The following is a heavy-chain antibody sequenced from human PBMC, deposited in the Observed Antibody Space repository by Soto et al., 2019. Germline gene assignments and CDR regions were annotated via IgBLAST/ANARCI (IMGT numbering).Heavy chain of an antibody. Sequence: SCAASGFTFSSYGMHWVRQAPGKGLEWVAVISYDGSNKYYADSVKGRFTISRDNSKNTLYLQMNSLRAEDTAVYYCAKPTYYYDSSALSGWGQGTLVTVSS. J-gene: IGHJ4*02. D-gene: IGHD3-22*01. CDR3: AKPTYYYDSSALSG. CDR1: GFTFSSYG. CDR2: ISYDGSNK. V-gene: IGHV3-30*18.